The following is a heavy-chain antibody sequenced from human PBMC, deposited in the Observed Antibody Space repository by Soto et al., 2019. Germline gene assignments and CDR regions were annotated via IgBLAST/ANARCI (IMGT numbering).Heavy chain of an antibody. CDR3: ARARPYSSGWYYFDY. CDR2: IIPILGST. J-gene: IGHJ4*02. V-gene: IGHV1-69*08. Sequence: SVELCCKASGGTFSSYTISWVRQATGQGLEWMGRIIPILGSTSYAQKFQGRVTMTRDTSTSTVYMELSSLRSEDTAVYYCARARPYSSGWYYFDYWGQGTLVTVSS. CDR1: GGTFSSYT. D-gene: IGHD6-19*01.